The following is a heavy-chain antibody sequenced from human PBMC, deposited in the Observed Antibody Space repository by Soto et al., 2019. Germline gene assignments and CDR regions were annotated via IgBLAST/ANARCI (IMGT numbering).Heavy chain of an antibody. CDR2: ISPIFGTA. CDR1: GGTFSSYG. J-gene: IGHJ6*02. CDR3: ARDLKSSHDLLTGSAGYGLDV. D-gene: IGHD3-9*01. Sequence: QVQLVQSGAEVKKPGSSVKVSCKASGGTFSSYGISWVRQAPGQGLEWMGGISPIFGTANYAQKFQGRVTITADESTSIAYMEMSSLRSEDTAVYFCARDLKSSHDLLTGSAGYGLDVWGQGTTVTVSS. V-gene: IGHV1-69*01.